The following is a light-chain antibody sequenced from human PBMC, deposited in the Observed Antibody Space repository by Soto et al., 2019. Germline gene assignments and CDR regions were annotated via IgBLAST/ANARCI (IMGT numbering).Light chain of an antibody. CDR3: QQYESFPLT. J-gene: IGKJ4*02. CDR2: TSS. V-gene: IGKV1-16*01. CDR1: QGINKF. Sequence: DIQMTQSPSSLSASVGDSVTITCRASQGINKFLAWFQQKPGTAPKSLISTSSRLQSGVPSRFSCSGSRTHFTLTINNLQPEDFATYYCQQYESFPLTFGGGTRVEIK.